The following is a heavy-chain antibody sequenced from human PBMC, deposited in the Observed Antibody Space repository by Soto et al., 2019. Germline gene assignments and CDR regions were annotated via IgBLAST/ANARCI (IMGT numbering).Heavy chain of an antibody. CDR3: ARAHDYYDYVWGSYRKAPKASYYYYGMDV. Sequence: GASLKVSCKASGGTFSSYAISWVRQAPGQGREWMGGIIPIFGTANYAQKFQGRVTITADESTSTAYMELSSLRSEDTAVYYCARAHDYYDYVWGSYRKAPKASYYYYGMDVWGQGXTVTVYS. D-gene: IGHD3-16*02. CDR2: IIPIFGTA. CDR1: GGTFSSYA. J-gene: IGHJ6*02. V-gene: IGHV1-69*13.